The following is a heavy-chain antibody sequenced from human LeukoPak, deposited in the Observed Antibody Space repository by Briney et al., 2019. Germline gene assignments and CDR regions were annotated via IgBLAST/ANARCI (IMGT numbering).Heavy chain of an antibody. Sequence: GASVKVSCKASGYTFTSYAMNWVRQAPGQGLEGMGGIIPIFGTANYAQKFQGRVTITADKSTSTAYMELSSLRSEDTAVYYCARGNYYDSSGYYYRGQGTLVTVSS. CDR3: ARGNYYDSSGYYY. J-gene: IGHJ4*02. V-gene: IGHV1-69*06. D-gene: IGHD3-22*01. CDR2: IIPIFGTA. CDR1: GYTFTSYA.